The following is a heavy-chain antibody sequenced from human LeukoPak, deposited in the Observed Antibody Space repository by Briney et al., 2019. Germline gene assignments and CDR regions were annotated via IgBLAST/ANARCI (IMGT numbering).Heavy chain of an antibody. Sequence: GGSLRLSCAASGFTFSSYSMNWVRQAPGKGLEWVLSISSSSSYIYYADSVKGRFTISRDDAKNSLYLQMNSLRAEDTAVYYCARDRYSSGWSRGDWFDPWGQGTLVTVSS. D-gene: IGHD6-19*01. V-gene: IGHV3-21*01. CDR1: GFTFSSYS. J-gene: IGHJ5*02. CDR3: ARDRYSSGWSRGDWFDP. CDR2: ISSSSSYI.